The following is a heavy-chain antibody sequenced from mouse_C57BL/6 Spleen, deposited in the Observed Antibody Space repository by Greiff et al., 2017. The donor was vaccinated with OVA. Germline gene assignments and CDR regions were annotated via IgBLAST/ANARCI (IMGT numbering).Heavy chain of an antibody. J-gene: IGHJ4*01. Sequence: EVKLMESGGDLVKPGGSLKLSCAASGFTFSSYGMSWVRQTPDKRLEWVATISSGGSYTYYPDSVKGRFTISRDNAKNTLYLQMSSLKSEDTAMYYCARLYYGYDGYAMDYWGQGTSVTVSS. CDR1: GFTFSSYG. CDR2: ISSGGSYT. D-gene: IGHD2-2*01. V-gene: IGHV5-6*01. CDR3: ARLYYGYDGYAMDY.